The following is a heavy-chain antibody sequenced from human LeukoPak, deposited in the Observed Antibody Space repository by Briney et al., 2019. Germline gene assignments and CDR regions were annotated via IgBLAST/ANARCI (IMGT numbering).Heavy chain of an antibody. D-gene: IGHD1-26*01. V-gene: IGHV4-59*01. CDR3: AKDGRGWEMRY. Sequence: SETLSLTCTVSSDPMSGFYCNWIRQAPGKGLEWIGYVHYSGSTNYNPSLKSRVTMSVDTSKNQFSLKLISVTAADTAVYYCAKDGRGWEMRYWGQGTLVTVSS. J-gene: IGHJ4*02. CDR1: SDPMSGFY. CDR2: VHYSGST.